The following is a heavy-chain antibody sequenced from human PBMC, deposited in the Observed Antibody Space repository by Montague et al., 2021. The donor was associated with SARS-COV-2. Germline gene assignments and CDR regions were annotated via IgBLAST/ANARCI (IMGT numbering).Heavy chain of an antibody. J-gene: IGHJ2*01. V-gene: IGHV4-39*01. D-gene: IGHD2-2*02. CDR2: IYYSGST. Sequence: SETRSLTCTVSGGSISSSSYYWGWIRQPPGKGLEWIGSIYYSGSTYYNPSLKSRVTISVDTSKNQSSLKLSSVTAADTAVYYCAGRVVVPAAIGHWYFDLWGRGTLVTVSS. CDR3: AGRVVVPAAIGHWYFDL. CDR1: GGSISSSSYY.